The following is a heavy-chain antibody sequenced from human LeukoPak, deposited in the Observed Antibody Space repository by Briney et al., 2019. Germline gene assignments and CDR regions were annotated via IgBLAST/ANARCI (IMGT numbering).Heavy chain of an antibody. V-gene: IGHV3-48*04. CDR2: ISTGGSAI. CDR3: ARVSGSGSYYNAAY. CDR1: GFTFSGYS. Sequence: GGSLRLSCAASGFTFSGYSMNWVRQAPGKGLEWVSYISTGGSAIYYADSVKGRFTISRDNAKNSLYLQMNSLRAEDTAVYYCARVSGSGSYYNAAYWGQGTLVTVSS. J-gene: IGHJ4*02. D-gene: IGHD3-10*01.